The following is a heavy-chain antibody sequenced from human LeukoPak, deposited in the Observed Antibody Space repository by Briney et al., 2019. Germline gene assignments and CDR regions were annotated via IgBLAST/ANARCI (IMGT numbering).Heavy chain of an antibody. V-gene: IGHV3-48*01. CDR1: GFTFSSYS. D-gene: IGHD5-24*01. CDR2: ISSSSTI. J-gene: IGHJ4*02. CDR3: ARDWGWLQLFDY. Sequence: GGSLRLSCAASGFTFSSYSMNWVRQAPGKGLEWVSYISSSSTIYYADSVKGRFTISRDNAKNSLYLQMNSLRAEDTAVYYCARDWGWLQLFDYWGQGTLVTVSS.